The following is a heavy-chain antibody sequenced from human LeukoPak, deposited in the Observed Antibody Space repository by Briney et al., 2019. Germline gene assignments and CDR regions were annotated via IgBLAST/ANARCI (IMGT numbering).Heavy chain of an antibody. CDR2: ISSSSSYI. CDR3: ARDILSPEYCSGGSCDVLDY. J-gene: IGHJ4*02. V-gene: IGHV3-21*04. D-gene: IGHD2-15*01. CDR1: GFTFSSYS. Sequence: GGSLRLSCAASGFTFSSYSMNWVRQAPGKGLEWVSSISSSSSYIYYADSVKGRFTISRDNAKNSLYLQMNSLRAEDTAVYYCARDILSPEYCSGGSCDVLDYWGQGTLVTVSS.